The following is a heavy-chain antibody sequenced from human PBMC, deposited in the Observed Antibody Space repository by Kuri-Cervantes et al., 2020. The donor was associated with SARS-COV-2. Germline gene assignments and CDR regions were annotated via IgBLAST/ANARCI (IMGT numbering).Heavy chain of an antibody. V-gene: IGHV4-30-4*01. Sequence: LRLSCTVSGGSISSGDYYWSWIRQPPGKGLEWIGYIYYSGSTYYNPSLKSRVTILVDTSKNQFSLKLSSVTAADTAVYYCAREWRDCSGGSCYTFVDVWGQGTTVTVSS. CDR3: AREWRDCSGGSCYTFVDV. J-gene: IGHJ6*02. CDR2: IYYSGST. D-gene: IGHD2-15*01. CDR1: GGSISSGDYY.